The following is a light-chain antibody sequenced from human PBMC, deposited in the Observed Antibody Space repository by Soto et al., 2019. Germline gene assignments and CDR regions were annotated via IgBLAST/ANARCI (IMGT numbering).Light chain of an antibody. V-gene: IGLV2-14*01. J-gene: IGLJ1*01. CDR2: EVS. CDR1: SSDVGTYHY. Sequence: QSALTQPASVSGSPGQSITISCTGTSSDVGTYHYVSWYQQHPGKAPKLMIYEVSNRPSGISNRFSGSKSGNTASLIISGLQPEDEADYYCISYTGISGTPYVFGTGTQLTVL. CDR3: ISYTGISGTPYV.